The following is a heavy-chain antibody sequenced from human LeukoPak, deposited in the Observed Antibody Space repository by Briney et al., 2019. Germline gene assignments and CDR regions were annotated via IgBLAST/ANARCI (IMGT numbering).Heavy chain of an antibody. D-gene: IGHD1-26*01. CDR2: RFTSGGT. V-gene: IGHV4-4*09. CDR3: AGQPFPLREDHFDF. Sequence: SETLSLTCSVSGGPMCPYYWSWLRQTPGKAGEGLGYRFTSGGTNYNPPLKSRVTISVDTSKNQFSLKMTSVTAADTAVYYCAGQPFPLREDHFDFWGQGTLGTVSA. J-gene: IGHJ4*02. CDR1: GGPMCPYY.